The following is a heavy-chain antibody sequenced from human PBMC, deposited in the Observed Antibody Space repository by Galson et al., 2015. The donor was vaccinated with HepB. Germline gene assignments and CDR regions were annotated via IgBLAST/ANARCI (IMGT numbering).Heavy chain of an antibody. J-gene: IGHJ4*02. CDR2: ISGSGGST. Sequence: SLRLSCAASGFTFSSYAMSWVRQTPGKGLEWVSGISGSGGSTYYADSVKGRFTISRDNSKNTLYLQMNSLRAEDTAVYYCAKESHLSSGWWFDYWGQEALVTVSS. CDR3: AKESHLSSGWWFDY. CDR1: GFTFSSYA. D-gene: IGHD3-22*01. V-gene: IGHV3-23*01.